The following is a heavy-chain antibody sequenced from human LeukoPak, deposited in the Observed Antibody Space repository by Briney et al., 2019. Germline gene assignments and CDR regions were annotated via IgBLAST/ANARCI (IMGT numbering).Heavy chain of an antibody. Sequence: GGSLRLSCAASGFTVSNYWMHWVRQAPGKGLVWVSRINSDGSSTSYADFVKGRFTISRDNAKNTLYLQMNSLRAEDTAVHYCAGSYGSGPRLAFDVWGQGTMVTVSS. V-gene: IGHV3-74*01. D-gene: IGHD3-10*01. CDR3: AGSYGSGPRLAFDV. J-gene: IGHJ3*01. CDR1: GFTVSNYW. CDR2: INSDGSST.